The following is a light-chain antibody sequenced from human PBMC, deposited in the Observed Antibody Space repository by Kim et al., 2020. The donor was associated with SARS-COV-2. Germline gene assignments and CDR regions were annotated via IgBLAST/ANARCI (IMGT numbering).Light chain of an antibody. J-gene: IGLJ2*01. CDR1: RDNIADNY. CDR2: EDN. V-gene: IGLV6-57*03. CDR3: QSYDGYTVI. Sequence: GKTVTISCTRSRDNIADNYVQWYQQRPGSAPTTVIYEDNQRPSGVPDRFSASIDSSSNSASLTISALKTEDEADYYCQSYDGYTVIFGGGTQLTVL.